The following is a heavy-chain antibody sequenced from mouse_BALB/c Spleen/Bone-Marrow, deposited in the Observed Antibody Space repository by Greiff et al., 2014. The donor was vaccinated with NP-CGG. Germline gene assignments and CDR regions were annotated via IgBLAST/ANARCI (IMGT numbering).Heavy chain of an antibody. Sequence: EVQLQQSGAELVKPGASVKLSCTASGFNIKDTYLHWVKQRPAQGLDWIGRIDPAIFTKYDPKFQGKATITADTSSNTAYLHLSSLTSEDTAVYYCASYRYGWYFDVWGAGTTVTVSS. CDR3: ASYRYGWYFDV. CDR1: GFNIKDTY. D-gene: IGHD2-14*01. V-gene: IGHV14-3*02. J-gene: IGHJ1*01. CDR2: IDPAIFT.